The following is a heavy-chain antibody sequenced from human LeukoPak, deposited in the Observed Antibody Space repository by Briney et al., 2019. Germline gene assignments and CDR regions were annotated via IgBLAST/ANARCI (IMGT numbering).Heavy chain of an antibody. CDR2: IKADGSEK. CDR3: ARDGVGAPPFDY. J-gene: IGHJ4*02. V-gene: IGHV3-7*01. Sequence: GGSLRLSCEASGFTFSSYWMSWVRQAPGKGLEWVANIKADGSEKYYVDSVKGRFTISRDNSKNTLYLQMNSLRAEDTAVYYCARDGVGAPPFDYWGQGALVTVSS. D-gene: IGHD1-26*01. CDR1: GFTFSSYW.